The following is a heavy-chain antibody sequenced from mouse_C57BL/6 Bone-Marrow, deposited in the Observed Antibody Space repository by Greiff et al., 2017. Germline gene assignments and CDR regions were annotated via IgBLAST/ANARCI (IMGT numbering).Heavy chain of an antibody. CDR2: IFPGSGST. J-gene: IGHJ4*01. V-gene: IGHV1-75*01. CDR3: AKLLRSRYYAMDY. D-gene: IGHD1-1*01. CDR1: GYTFTDYY. Sequence: VQLQQSGPELVKPGASVKISCKASGYTFTDYYINWVKQRPGQGLEWIGWIFPGSGSTYYNEKFKGKATLTVDKSSSTAYMLLSSLTSEDSAVYFCAKLLRSRYYAMDYWGQGTSVTVSS.